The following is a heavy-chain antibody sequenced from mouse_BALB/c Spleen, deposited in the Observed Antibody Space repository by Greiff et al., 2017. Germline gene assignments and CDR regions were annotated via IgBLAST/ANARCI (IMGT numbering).Heavy chain of an antibody. Sequence: VKLVESGPGLVAPSQSLSITCTVSGFSLTSYGVHWVRQPPGKGLEWLGVIWAGGSTNYNSALMSRLSISKDNSKSQVFLKMNSLQTDDTAMYYCARDNYGSLDYWGQGTTLTVSS. CDR2: IWAGGST. D-gene: IGHD1-1*01. J-gene: IGHJ2*01. CDR3: ARDNYGSLDY. CDR1: GFSLTSYG. V-gene: IGHV2-9*02.